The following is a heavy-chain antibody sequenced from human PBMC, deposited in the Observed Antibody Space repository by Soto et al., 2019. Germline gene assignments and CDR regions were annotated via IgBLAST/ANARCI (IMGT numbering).Heavy chain of an antibody. CDR1: GGSFSGYY. CDR3: ARLPSGGGKLVNY. V-gene: IGHV4-34*01. D-gene: IGHD2-15*01. CDR2: INHSGST. J-gene: IGHJ4*02. Sequence: PSETLSLTCAVYGGSFSGYYWSWIRQPPGKGLEWIGEINHSGSTNYNPSLKSRVTISVDTSKNQFSLKLSSVTAADTAVYYCARLPSGGGKLVNYWGQGTLVTVSS.